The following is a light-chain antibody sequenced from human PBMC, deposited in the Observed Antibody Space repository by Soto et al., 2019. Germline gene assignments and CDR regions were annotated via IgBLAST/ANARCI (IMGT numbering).Light chain of an antibody. CDR3: QTWVGTGNVI. J-gene: IGLJ2*01. CDR1: SGHSSYA. Sequence: QPVLTQSPSASASLGASVKVTCTLSSGHSSYAIAWHQQQPEKGPRYLMKLNSDGSHNKGDGIPDRFSGSSSGAERYLTISSLQSEDEADYYWQTWVGTGNVIFGGGTKLTVL. V-gene: IGLV4-69*01. CDR2: LNSDGSH.